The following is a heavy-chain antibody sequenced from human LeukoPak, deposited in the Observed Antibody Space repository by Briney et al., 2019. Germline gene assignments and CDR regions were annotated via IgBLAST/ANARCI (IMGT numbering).Heavy chain of an antibody. CDR2: IYYTGST. D-gene: IGHD1-14*01. Sequence: SETLSLTCTVSGGSISSYYWSWIRQPPGKGLEWIGFIYYTGSTNYNPSLKSRVTISVDTSKNQFSLKLSSVTAADTAVYYCAGMRITTPTVRTLDYWGQGTLVTVSS. CDR3: AGMRITTPTVRTLDY. V-gene: IGHV4-59*01. CDR1: GGSISSYY. J-gene: IGHJ4*02.